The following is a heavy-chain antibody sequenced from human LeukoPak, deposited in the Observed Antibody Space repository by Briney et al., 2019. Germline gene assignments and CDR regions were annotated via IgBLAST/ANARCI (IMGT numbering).Heavy chain of an antibody. D-gene: IGHD5-12*01. CDR3: ARGGSGYDYGTFDY. CDR1: SGSMSSGGYS. J-gene: IGHJ4*02. CDR2: VYQSGST. Sequence: PSQTLSLTCAVSSGSMSSGGYSWSWIRQPPGKGLEWIGYVYQSGSTYYNPCLKSRVTISVDRSKNQFSLKLSSVTAADTAVYYCARGGSGYDYGTFDYWGQGTLVTVSS. V-gene: IGHV4-30-2*01.